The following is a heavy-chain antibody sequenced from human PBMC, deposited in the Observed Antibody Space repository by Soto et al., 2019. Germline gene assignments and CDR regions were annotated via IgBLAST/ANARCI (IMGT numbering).Heavy chain of an antibody. D-gene: IGHD4-17*01. V-gene: IGHV3-23*01. CDR2: ISGSGGST. J-gene: IGHJ5*02. CDR3: AKDRDYGGNGGNPGGFDP. CDR1: GFTFSSYA. Sequence: PGGSLRLSCAASGFTFSSYAMSWVRQAPGKGLAWVSAISGSGGSTYYADSVKGRFTISRDNSKNTLYLQMNSLRAEDTAVYYCAKDRDYGGNGGNPGGFDPWGQGTLVTVSS.